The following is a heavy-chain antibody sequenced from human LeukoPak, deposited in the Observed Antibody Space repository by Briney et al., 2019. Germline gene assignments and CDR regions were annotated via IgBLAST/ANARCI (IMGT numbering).Heavy chain of an antibody. CDR2: IYPGDSDT. V-gene: IGHV5-51*01. CDR1: GYSFTSYW. D-gene: IGHD4-23*01. CDR3: ARPMTTVVGIGAFDI. Sequence: GEPLKISCKGSGYSFTSYWIGWVRQMPGKGLEWMGIIYPGDSDTRYSPSFQGQVTISADKSISTAYLQWSSLKASDTAMYYCARPMTTVVGIGAFDIWGQGTMVTVSS. J-gene: IGHJ3*02.